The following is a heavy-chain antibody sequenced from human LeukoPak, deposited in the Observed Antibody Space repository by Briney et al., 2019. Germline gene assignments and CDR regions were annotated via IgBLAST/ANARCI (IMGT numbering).Heavy chain of an antibody. V-gene: IGHV3-64*01. CDR3: ARALSYSYGPIDY. Sequence: GGSLRLTCAASGFSFRSYAMYWVRQAPGKGLEYVSAISSNGGSTYYAKSVKGRFSISRGNSKNTLYLQMGSLRVEDMAIYYCARALSYSYGPIDYWGQGTLVTVSS. CDR1: GFSFRSYA. CDR2: ISSNGGST. J-gene: IGHJ4*02. D-gene: IGHD5-18*01.